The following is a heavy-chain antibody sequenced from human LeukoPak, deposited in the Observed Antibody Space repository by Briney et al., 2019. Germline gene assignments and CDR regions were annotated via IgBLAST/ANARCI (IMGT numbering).Heavy chain of an antibody. J-gene: IGHJ4*02. D-gene: IGHD6-19*01. CDR3: ARFSGWWFDY. V-gene: IGHV4-59*01. Sequence: SETLSLTCTVSGGSISSYYWSWIRQPPGKGLEWIGYIYYSGSTNYNPSLKSRVTISVDTSKNQFSLKLSSVTAADTAVYYCARFSGWWFDYWGQGTLVTVSS. CDR1: GGSISSYY. CDR2: IYYSGST.